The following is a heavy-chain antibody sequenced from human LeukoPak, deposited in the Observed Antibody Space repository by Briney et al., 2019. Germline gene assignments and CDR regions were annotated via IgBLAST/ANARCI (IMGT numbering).Heavy chain of an antibody. Sequence: PGGSLRLSCAASRFTVISNYLSSVRQAPGEGLEWVSVFYMGCSTYYAYSVNGGFTISRDKYNNTLYLQMNSLRAEDTAVYYCATDSGGWYENSPELRIWGQGTLVTVSS. V-gene: IGHV3-53*01. CDR1: RFTVISNY. J-gene: IGHJ4*02. CDR2: FYMGCST. CDR3: ATDSGGWYENSPELRI. D-gene: IGHD6-19*01.